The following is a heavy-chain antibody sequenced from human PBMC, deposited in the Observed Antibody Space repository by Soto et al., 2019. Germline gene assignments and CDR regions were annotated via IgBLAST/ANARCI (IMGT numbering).Heavy chain of an antibody. CDR2: IYPGDSDI. V-gene: IGHV5-51*01. Sequence: PCESLKVSCKGSGYTFTSYWIAWVRQMPGNGPEWMGIIYPGDSDIRYSPSFQGRVTISADKSVTTAYLQWSSLKASDTAAYYCAKAGYCTNGVCYLYYLDYWGQGTLVTVSS. D-gene: IGHD2-8*01. CDR3: AKAGYCTNGVCYLYYLDY. CDR1: GYTFTSYW. J-gene: IGHJ4*02.